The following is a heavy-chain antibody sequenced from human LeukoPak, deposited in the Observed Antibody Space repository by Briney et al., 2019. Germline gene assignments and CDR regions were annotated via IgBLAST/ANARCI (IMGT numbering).Heavy chain of an antibody. CDR3: ARGFSRGWPYYYGMDV. V-gene: IGHV4-34*01. D-gene: IGHD6-19*01. CDR1: GGSFSGYY. J-gene: IGHJ6*02. Sequence: PSETLSLTCAVYGGSFSGYYWSWIRQPPGKGQEWIGEINHSGSTNYNPSLKSRVTISVDTSKNQFSLKLSSVTAADTAVYYCARGFSRGWPYYYGMDVWGQGTTVTVSS. CDR2: INHSGST.